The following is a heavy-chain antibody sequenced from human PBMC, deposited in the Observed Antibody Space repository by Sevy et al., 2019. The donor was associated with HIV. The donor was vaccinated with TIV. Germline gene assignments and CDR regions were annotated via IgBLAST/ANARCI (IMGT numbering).Heavy chain of an antibody. D-gene: IGHD5-12*01. CDR3: ARDGNGYNYRDAFDI. CDR1: GGSISSYY. CDR2: IYTSGST. J-gene: IGHJ3*02. Sequence: SETLSLTCTVSGGSISSYYWSWIRQPAGKGLEWIGRIYTSGSTNYNPSLKSRVTMSVDTSKNQFSLKLSSVTAADTAVYYCARDGNGYNYRDAFDIWGQRTMVTVSS. V-gene: IGHV4-4*07.